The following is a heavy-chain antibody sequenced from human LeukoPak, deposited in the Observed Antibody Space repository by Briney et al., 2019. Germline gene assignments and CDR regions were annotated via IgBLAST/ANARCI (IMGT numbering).Heavy chain of an antibody. CDR1: GVSSSGYW. Sequence: GGSLRLSCAASGVSSSGYWMSWVRQAPGKGVEWVANIKPDGIDKYYVPSVRGPFTISRDNARNSLYLQMNSLRAEDTAFYYCASDRGWNTFDYWGQGTLVTVSS. D-gene: IGHD1-1*01. CDR3: ASDRGWNTFDY. CDR2: IKPDGIDK. J-gene: IGHJ4*02. V-gene: IGHV3-7*05.